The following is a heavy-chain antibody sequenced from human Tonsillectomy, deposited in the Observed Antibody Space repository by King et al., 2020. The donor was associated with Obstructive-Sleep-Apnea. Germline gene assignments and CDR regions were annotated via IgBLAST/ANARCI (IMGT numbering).Heavy chain of an antibody. V-gene: IGHV3-30*04. J-gene: IGHJ6*02. Sequence: VQLVESGGGVVQPGRSLRLSCAASGFTFSSYAIHWVRQAPGKGLEWVAVISSDGSHKYYADSVKGRFTCSRENSKNTLYLQMNSLRAEDTAVYYCASPYCSGTSCYLYFYGMDVWGQGTTVTVSS. CDR2: ISSDGSHK. CDR3: ASPYCSGTSCYLYFYGMDV. CDR1: GFTFSSYA. D-gene: IGHD2-2*01.